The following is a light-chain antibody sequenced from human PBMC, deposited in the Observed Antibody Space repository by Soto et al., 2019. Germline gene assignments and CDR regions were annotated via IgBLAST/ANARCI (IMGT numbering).Light chain of an antibody. CDR1: TGAVTSGHY. J-gene: IGLJ2*01. Sequence: QAVVTQEPSLTVSPGGTVTLTCGSSTGAVTSGHYPYWFHQKPGQAPKTLIYDVFYKHSWTPARFSGSLLGGKAALTLSGAQPEDEADYYCLLSYNGVRIFGGGTKVTVL. CDR3: LLSYNGVRI. V-gene: IGLV7-46*01. CDR2: DVF.